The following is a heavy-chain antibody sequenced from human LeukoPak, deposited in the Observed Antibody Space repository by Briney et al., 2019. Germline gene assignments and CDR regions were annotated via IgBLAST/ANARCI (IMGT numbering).Heavy chain of an antibody. CDR3: ARDDPLVVVAARLDY. CDR1: GYTFTSYG. CDR2: ISAYSGNT. V-gene: IGHV1-18*01. J-gene: IGHJ4*02. Sequence: ASVKVSRKASGYTFTSYGINWVRQAPGQGLEWMGWISAYSGNTNYAQRLQGRVTMTTDTSTSTAYMELRSLRSDDTAVYYCARDDPLVVVAARLDYWGQGTLVTVSS. D-gene: IGHD2-15*01.